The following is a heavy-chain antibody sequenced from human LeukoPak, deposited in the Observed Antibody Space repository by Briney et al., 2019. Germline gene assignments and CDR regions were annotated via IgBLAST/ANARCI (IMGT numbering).Heavy chain of an antibody. V-gene: IGHV4-39*07. D-gene: IGHD3-10*01. CDR2: INHSGST. J-gene: IGHJ4*02. CDR1: GGSISSSSYY. CDR3: ARRGLLWFGELDY. Sequence: SETLSLTCTVSGGSISSSSYYWGWIRQPPGKGLEWIGEINHSGSTNYNPSLKSRVTISVDTSKNQFSLKLSSVTAADTAVYYCARRGLLWFGELDYWGQGTLVTVSS.